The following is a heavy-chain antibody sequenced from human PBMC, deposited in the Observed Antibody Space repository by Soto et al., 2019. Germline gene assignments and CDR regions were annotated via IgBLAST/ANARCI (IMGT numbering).Heavy chain of an antibody. CDR2: INHSGST. CDR3: ARGRCSGGSCYCLSRRGLQANWFDP. V-gene: IGHV4-34*01. D-gene: IGHD2-15*01. Sequence: KSSETLSLTCAVYGGSFSGYYWSWIRQPPGKGLEWIGEINHSGSTNYNPSLKRRVTISVDTSKNQFSLKLSSVTAADTAVYYCARGRCSGGSCYCLSRRGLQANWFDPWGQGTLVTVSS. CDR1: GGSFSGYY. J-gene: IGHJ5*02.